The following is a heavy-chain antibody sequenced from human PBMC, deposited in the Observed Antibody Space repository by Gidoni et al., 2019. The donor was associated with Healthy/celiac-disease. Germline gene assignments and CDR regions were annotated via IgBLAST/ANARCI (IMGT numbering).Heavy chain of an antibody. CDR2: RSYDGSNK. Sequence: QVQLVESGGGVVQPGRSLRLSCAASGFTFSSSAMHWVRQAPGKGLEWVAVRSYDGSNKYYADAVKGRFTISRDNSKNTLYLQMNSLRAEDTAVYYCARVEEDTAYILNYYYYYGMDVWGQGTTVTVSS. D-gene: IGHD5-18*01. CDR1: GFTFSSSA. V-gene: IGHV3-30-3*01. CDR3: ARVEEDTAYILNYYYYYGMDV. J-gene: IGHJ6*02.